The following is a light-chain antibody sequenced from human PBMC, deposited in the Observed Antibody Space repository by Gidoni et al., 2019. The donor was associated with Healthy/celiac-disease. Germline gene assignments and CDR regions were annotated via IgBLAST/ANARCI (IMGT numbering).Light chain of an antibody. CDR1: KLGDKY. J-gene: IGLJ1*01. Sequence: SYELTQPPSESVAPGQTASITCSGDKLGDKYACWYQQKPGQSPVLVLYQDSKRPSGIPERFSCSNSGNTATLTISGTQAMDEADYYCQAWDSSTGLYVFGTGTKVTVL. CDR3: QAWDSSTGLYV. CDR2: QDS. V-gene: IGLV3-1*01.